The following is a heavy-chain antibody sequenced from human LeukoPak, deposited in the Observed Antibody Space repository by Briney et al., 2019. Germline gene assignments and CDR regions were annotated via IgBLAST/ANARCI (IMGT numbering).Heavy chain of an antibody. D-gene: IGHD3-22*01. CDR3: TTDLPYDSSGHQP. CDR1: GFTFSNAW. V-gene: IGHV3-15*01. CDR2: IKSKTDGGTT. Sequence: PGGSLRLSCAASGFTFSNAWMSWVRQAPGKGLEWVGRIKSKTDGGTTDYAAPVKGRFTISRDDSKNTLYLQMNSLKTEDTAVYYCTTDLPYDSSGHQPWGQGTLVTVSS. J-gene: IGHJ5*02.